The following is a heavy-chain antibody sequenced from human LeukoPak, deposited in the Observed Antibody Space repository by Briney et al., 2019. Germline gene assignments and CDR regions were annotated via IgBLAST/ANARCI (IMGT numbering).Heavy chain of an antibody. V-gene: IGHV1-69*01. Sequence: SVKVSCKASGGTFSSYAISWVRQAPGQGLEWMGGIIPIFGTANYAQKFQGRVTITADESTSTAYMELRSLRSDDTAVYYCARYYGSGSYYNLDYWGQGTLVTVSS. CDR2: IIPIFGTA. CDR3: ARYYGSGSYYNLDY. CDR1: GGTFSSYA. J-gene: IGHJ4*02. D-gene: IGHD3-10*01.